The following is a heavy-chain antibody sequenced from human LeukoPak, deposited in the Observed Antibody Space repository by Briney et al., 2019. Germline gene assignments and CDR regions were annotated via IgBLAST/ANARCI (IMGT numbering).Heavy chain of an antibody. CDR1: GGSISSYY. J-gene: IGHJ4*02. Sequence: PSETLSLTCTVSGGSISSYYWSWIRQPAGKGLEWIGRIYTSGSTNYNPSLKSRVTMSVDTSKNQFSLKLSSVIAADTAVYYCARLTYYYGSGSYTFDYWGQGTLVTVSS. D-gene: IGHD3-10*01. CDR3: ARLTYYYGSGSYTFDY. V-gene: IGHV4-4*07. CDR2: IYTSGST.